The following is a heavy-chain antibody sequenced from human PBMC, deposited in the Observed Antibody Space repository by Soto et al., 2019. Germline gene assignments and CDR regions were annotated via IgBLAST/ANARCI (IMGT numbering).Heavy chain of an antibody. Sequence: SAPSLGTPSQTLTLTCTFPGFSLSTSGVGVGWIRQPPGKALEWLALIYWDDDKRYSPSLKSRLTITKDTSKNQVFLTIANLDPVDSSPSYCAQRSLGAAWFETWDLETLVTVFS. D-gene: IGHD6-13*01. CDR2: IYWDDDK. CDR3: AQRSLGAAWFET. J-gene: IGHJ4*01. V-gene: IGHV2-5*02. CDR1: GFSLSTSGVG.